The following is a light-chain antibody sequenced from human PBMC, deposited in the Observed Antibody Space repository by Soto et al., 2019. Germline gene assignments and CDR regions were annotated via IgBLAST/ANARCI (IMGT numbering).Light chain of an antibody. CDR1: QSVLYSSNNKNY. J-gene: IGKJ1*01. CDR3: QQYYSTPRT. V-gene: IGKV4-1*01. CDR2: WAS. Sequence: IVMTQSPDSLAVSLVERATINCKSSQSVLYSSNNKNYLAWYQQKPGQPPKLLIYWASTRESGVPDRFSGSGSGTDFTLTISSLQAEDVAVYYCQQYYSTPRTFGQGTKVDIK.